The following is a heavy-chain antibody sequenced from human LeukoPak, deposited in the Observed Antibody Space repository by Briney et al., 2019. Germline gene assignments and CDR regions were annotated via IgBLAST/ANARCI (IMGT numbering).Heavy chain of an antibody. Sequence: ASVKVSCKASGCTFTSYDINWVRQATGQGLEWMGWMNPNSGNTGYAQKFQGRVTMTRNTSISTAYMELSSLRSEDTAVYYCARVGYSYGHDNGYYFDYWGQGTLVTVSS. J-gene: IGHJ4*02. CDR2: MNPNSGNT. CDR1: GCTFTSYD. D-gene: IGHD5-18*01. V-gene: IGHV1-8*01. CDR3: ARVGYSYGHDNGYYFDY.